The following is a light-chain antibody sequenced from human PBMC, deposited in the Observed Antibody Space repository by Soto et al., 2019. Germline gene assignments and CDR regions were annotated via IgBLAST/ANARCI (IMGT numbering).Light chain of an antibody. V-gene: IGKV3-20*01. CDR1: QSISSSY. CDR3: EQYSSTFWT. J-gene: IGKJ1*01. CDR2: GAS. Sequence: EIVLTQSPGTLSLSQGERATLSCRASQSISSSYLAWYQQKPGQAPRLLVYGASSRATGIPDRFSGSGSGTDFTLTISRLEPEDFAQYYCEQYSSTFWTFGQGTKVDIK.